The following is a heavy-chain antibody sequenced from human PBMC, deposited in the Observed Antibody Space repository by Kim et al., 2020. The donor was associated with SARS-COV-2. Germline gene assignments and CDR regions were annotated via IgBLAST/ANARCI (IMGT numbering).Heavy chain of an antibody. CDR2: IYYSGST. Sequence: SETLSLTCTVSGGSISSYYWSWIRQPPGKGLEWIGYIYYSGSTNYNPSLKSRVTISVDTSKNQFSLKLSSVTAADTAVYYCARRGSRFWFDPWGQGTLVTVSS. J-gene: IGHJ5*02. D-gene: IGHD6-13*01. CDR1: GGSISSYY. V-gene: IGHV4-59*13. CDR3: ARRGSRFWFDP.